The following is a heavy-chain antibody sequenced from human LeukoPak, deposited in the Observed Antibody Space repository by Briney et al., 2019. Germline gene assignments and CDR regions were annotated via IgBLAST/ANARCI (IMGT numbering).Heavy chain of an antibody. Sequence: GESLKISCKGSGYSFTNYWIGWVRQMPGKGLEWMGIIYPGDSDTKYSPSFQGQVTTSADKSINTAYLQWSSLEASDTAMYYCARENSADSGIAYWGQGTLVTVSS. V-gene: IGHV5-51*01. CDR3: ARENSADSGIAY. CDR1: GYSFTNYW. J-gene: IGHJ4*02. CDR2: IYPGDSDT. D-gene: IGHD3-10*01.